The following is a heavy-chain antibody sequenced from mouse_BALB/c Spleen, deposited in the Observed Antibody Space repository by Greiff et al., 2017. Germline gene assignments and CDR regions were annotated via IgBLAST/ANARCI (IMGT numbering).Heavy chain of an antibody. Sequence: VHLQQSGAELVKPGASVKLSCTASGFNIKDTYMHWVKQRPEQGLEWIGRIDPANGNTKYDPKFQGKATITADTSSNTAYLQLSSLTSEDTAVYYCARSGAYYRYIFAYWGQGTLVTVSA. D-gene: IGHD2-14*01. CDR1: GFNIKDTY. V-gene: IGHV14-3*02. J-gene: IGHJ3*01. CDR2: IDPANGNT. CDR3: ARSGAYYRYIFAY.